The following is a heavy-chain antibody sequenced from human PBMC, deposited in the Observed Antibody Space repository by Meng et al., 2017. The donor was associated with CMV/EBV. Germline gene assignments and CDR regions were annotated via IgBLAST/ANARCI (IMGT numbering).Heavy chain of an antibody. J-gene: IGHJ6*02. Sequence: GESLKISCAASGFTFSSYWMSWVRQAPGKGLEWVANIKQDGSEKYYVDSVKGRFTISRDNAKNSLYLKRNSRRDEDKEVYYCARDNTIFGVGMDVWGQGTTVTVSS. CDR3: ARDNTIFGVGMDV. D-gene: IGHD3-3*01. V-gene: IGHV3-7*01. CDR1: GFTFSSYW. CDR2: IKQDGSEK.